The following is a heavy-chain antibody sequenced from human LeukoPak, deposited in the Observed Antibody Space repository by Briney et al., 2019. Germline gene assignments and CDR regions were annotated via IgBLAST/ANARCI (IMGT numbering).Heavy chain of an antibody. J-gene: IGHJ3*02. CDR1: GFTFGDYA. CDR3: ARGWGAFDI. Sequence: GGSLGLSCTASGFTFGDYAMSWVRQAPGKGLEWVGFIRGKPYGGTADYAASVRGRFTISIDDSKSIAYLQMNSLRAEDTAVYYCARGWGAFDIWGQGTMVTVSS. V-gene: IGHV3-49*04. D-gene: IGHD7-27*01. CDR2: IRGKPYGGTA.